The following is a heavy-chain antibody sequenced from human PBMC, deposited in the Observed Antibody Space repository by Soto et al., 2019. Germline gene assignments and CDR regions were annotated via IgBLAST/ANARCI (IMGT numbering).Heavy chain of an antibody. Sequence: PWGNLALTCAVYGGSFSGYYWSWIRQPPGKGLEWIGEINHSGSTNYNPSLKSRVTISVDTSKNQFSLKLSSVTAADTAVYYCVRGYADYIAYRGQGPLVTVS. CDR3: VRGYADYIAY. V-gene: IGHV4-34*01. CDR2: INHSGST. CDR1: GGSFSGYY. D-gene: IGHD6-25*01. J-gene: IGHJ4*02.